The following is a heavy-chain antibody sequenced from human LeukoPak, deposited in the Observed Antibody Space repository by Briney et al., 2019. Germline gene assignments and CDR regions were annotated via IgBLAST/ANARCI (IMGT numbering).Heavy chain of an antibody. CDR2: IKSKTDGGTT. Sequence: GGSLRLSCAASGFTFSNAWMSWVRQAPGKGLEWVGRIKSKTDGGTTDYAAPVKGRFTISRDDSKNTLYLQMNSLKTEDTAVYYCTTDPYLTFGGVIALDYWGQGTLATVSS. CDR1: GFTFSNAW. D-gene: IGHD3-16*02. J-gene: IGHJ4*02. CDR3: TTDPYLTFGGVIALDY. V-gene: IGHV3-15*01.